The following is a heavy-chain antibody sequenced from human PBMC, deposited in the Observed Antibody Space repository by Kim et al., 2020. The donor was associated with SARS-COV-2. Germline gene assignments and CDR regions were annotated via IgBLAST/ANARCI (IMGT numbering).Heavy chain of an antibody. CDR3: ILYNYADFRPPY. Sequence: GGSLKLSCAASGFTLSGSAIHWVRQASGKGLEWVGRIGSTADSYATAYTASVKGRFTISRGDSKNTTYLQVNSLKTEDTALYYCILYNYADFRPPYWGQGTLVTVSS. D-gene: IGHD3-16*01. J-gene: IGHJ4*02. CDR2: IGSTADSYAT. V-gene: IGHV3-73*01. CDR1: GFTLSGSA.